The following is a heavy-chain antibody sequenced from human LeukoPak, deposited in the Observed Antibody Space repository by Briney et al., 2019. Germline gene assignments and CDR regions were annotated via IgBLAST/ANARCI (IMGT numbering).Heavy chain of an antibody. Sequence: GGSLRLSCAASGFTSSSYAMSWVRQAPGKGLEWVSAICGSGGSTYYADSVKRRFTISRDNSKNTLYLQTNSLRAEDMGVYYCAKDSTAGATSRDYWGQGTLVTVSS. CDR1: GFTSSSYA. J-gene: IGHJ4*02. D-gene: IGHD1-26*01. CDR3: AKDSTAGATSRDY. V-gene: IGHV3-23*01. CDR2: ICGSGGST.